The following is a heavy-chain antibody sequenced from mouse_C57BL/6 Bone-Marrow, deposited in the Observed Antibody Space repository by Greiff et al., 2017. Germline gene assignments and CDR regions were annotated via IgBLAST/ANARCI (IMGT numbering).Heavy chain of an antibody. CDR1: GFTFSSYA. D-gene: IGHD1-1*01. J-gene: IGHJ2*01. Sequence: EVMLVESGEGLVKPGGSLKLSCAASGFTFSSYAMSWVRQTPEKRLEWVAYISSGGDYIYYADTVTGRFTISRDNARNTLYLQMISLKSEDTAMYYCARDSPYCYGSSFDYWGQGTTLTVSS. CDR2: ISSGGDYI. CDR3: ARDSPYCYGSSFDY. V-gene: IGHV5S21*01.